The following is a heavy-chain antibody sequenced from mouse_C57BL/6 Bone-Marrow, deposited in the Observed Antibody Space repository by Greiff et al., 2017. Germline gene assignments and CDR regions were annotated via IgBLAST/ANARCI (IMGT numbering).Heavy chain of an antibody. CDR3: ARGHEND. CDR2: IHPNSGST. V-gene: IGHV1-64*01. Sequence: QVQLQQPGAELVKPGASVKLSCKASGYNFTSYCMHWVKQRPGQGLEWIGMIHPNSGSTKYDEKFKSKATLTVDKSSSTAYMQLSSLTSEDSAVYYCARGHENDWGQGTTLTVSS. CDR1: GYNFTSYC. J-gene: IGHJ2*01.